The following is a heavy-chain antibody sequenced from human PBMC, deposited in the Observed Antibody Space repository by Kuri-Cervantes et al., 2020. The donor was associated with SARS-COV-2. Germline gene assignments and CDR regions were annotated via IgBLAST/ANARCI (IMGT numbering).Heavy chain of an antibody. CDR3: ASNMRDSSAPDAFDI. V-gene: IGHV3-73*01. J-gene: IGHJ3*02. CDR2: IRSKANSYAT. CDR1: GFTFSGSA. D-gene: IGHD3-22*01. Sequence: GESLKISCAASGFTFSGSAMHWVRQASGKGLEWVGRIRSKANSYATAYAASVKGRFTISRDDSKNTAYLQMNSLKTEDTAVYYCASNMRDSSAPDAFDIWGQGTMVTVSS.